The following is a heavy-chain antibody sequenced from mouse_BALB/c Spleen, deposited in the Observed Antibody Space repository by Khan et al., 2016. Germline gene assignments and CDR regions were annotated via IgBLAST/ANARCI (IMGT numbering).Heavy chain of an antibody. Sequence: EVELVESGRGLVKPGGSLKLSCAASGFAFSRYDMSWVRQTPEKRLEWVAFISSGGDFTYYPDNLNGRFTISRANSNNTLYLQMSSLRSDDTAIYYCTRHGLPHWYFDVWGAGTTVTVSS. CDR2: ISSGGDFT. CDR1: GFAFSRYD. D-gene: IGHD2-4*01. CDR3: TRHGLPHWYFDV. J-gene: IGHJ1*01. V-gene: IGHV5-12-1*01.